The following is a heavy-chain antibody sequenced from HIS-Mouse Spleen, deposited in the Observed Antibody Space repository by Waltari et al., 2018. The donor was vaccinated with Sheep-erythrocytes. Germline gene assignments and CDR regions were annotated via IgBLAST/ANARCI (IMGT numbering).Heavy chain of an antibody. CDR3: ARLYYYDSSGYYFDY. CDR1: GGSISSISYF. Sequence: QLQLQESGPGLVKPSETLSLTCTFSGGSISSISYFWGWIRQPPGKGLEWIGSIYYSGSTYYNPSLKSRVTISVDTSKNQFSLKLSSVTAADTAVYYCARLYYYDSSGYYFDYWGQGTLVTVSS. J-gene: IGHJ4*02. CDR2: IYYSGST. D-gene: IGHD3-22*01. V-gene: IGHV4-39*01.